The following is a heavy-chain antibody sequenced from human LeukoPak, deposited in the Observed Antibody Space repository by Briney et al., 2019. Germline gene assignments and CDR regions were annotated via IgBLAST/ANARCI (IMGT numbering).Heavy chain of an antibody. V-gene: IGHV3-30*02. CDR3: AKEIWPTVTTPGHTHFDY. D-gene: IGHD4-17*01. CDR2: IRYDGRNK. Sequence: PGGSLRLSCAASGFTFSSYSMNWIRQAPGKGLEWVAFIRYDGRNKYYADSVKGRFTISRDNSKNTLCLQMNSLRAEDTAVYYCAKEIWPTVTTPGHTHFDYWGQGTLVTVSS. CDR1: GFTFSSYS. J-gene: IGHJ4*02.